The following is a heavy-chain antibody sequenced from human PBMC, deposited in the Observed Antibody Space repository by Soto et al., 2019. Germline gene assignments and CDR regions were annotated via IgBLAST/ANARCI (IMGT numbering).Heavy chain of an antibody. J-gene: IGHJ4*02. Sequence: EVQLVQSGGDLVQPGGSLRLSCVASRFTFSTYWMTWVRQAPGMGLEWVAGIKEDGSEEVYVDSVKGSFSISRDNAKTSLYLQLNSLRAEHTAVYYCATAISSPFSNFDYWGQGSLVTVSS. CDR3: ATAISSPFSNFDY. V-gene: IGHV3-7*01. D-gene: IGHD2-2*01. CDR2: IKEDGSEE. CDR1: RFTFSTYW.